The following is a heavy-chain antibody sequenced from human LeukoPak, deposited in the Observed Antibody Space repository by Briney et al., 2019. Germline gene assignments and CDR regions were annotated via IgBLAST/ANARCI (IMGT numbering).Heavy chain of an antibody. Sequence: KLGESLKISCKGSGYSFTSYWIGWVRQMPGKGLEWMGIIYPADSDIRYSPSFQGQVTISADKSISTAYLQWSSLKASDTAMYYCARHDYGGYASYYYAMDVWGQGTTVIVSS. J-gene: IGHJ6*02. V-gene: IGHV5-51*01. D-gene: IGHD4-23*01. CDR3: ARHDYGGYASYYYAMDV. CDR1: GYSFTSYW. CDR2: IYPADSDI.